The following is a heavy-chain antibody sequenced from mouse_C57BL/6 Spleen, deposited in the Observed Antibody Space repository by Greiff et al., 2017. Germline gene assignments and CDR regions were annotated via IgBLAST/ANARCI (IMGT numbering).Heavy chain of an antibody. D-gene: IGHD2-4*01. Sequence: QVQLQQPGAELVKPGASVKMSCKASGYTFTSYWITWVKQRPGQGLEWIGDIYPGSGSTNYNEKFKSKATLTVDTSSSTAYMQLSSLTSEDSAVYYCARPDYDYDGFAYWGQGTLVTVSA. CDR3: ARPDYDYDGFAY. J-gene: IGHJ3*01. CDR1: GYTFTSYW. CDR2: IYPGSGST. V-gene: IGHV1-55*01.